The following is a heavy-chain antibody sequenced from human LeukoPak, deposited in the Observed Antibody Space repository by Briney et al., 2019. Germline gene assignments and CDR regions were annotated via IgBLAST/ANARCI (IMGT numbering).Heavy chain of an antibody. D-gene: IGHD3-22*01. Sequence: ASVKVSCKVSGYTLTELSMHWVRQAPRKGLEWMGGFDPEDGETIYAQKFQGRVTMTEDTSTDTAYMELSSLRSEDTAVYYCATRGVHYYDSSGDFQHWGQGTLVTVSS. J-gene: IGHJ1*01. CDR1: GYTLTELS. V-gene: IGHV1-24*01. CDR3: ATRGVHYYDSSGDFQH. CDR2: FDPEDGET.